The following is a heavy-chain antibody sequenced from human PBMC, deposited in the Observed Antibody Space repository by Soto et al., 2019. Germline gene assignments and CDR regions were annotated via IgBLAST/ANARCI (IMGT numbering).Heavy chain of an antibody. CDR2: ISWNSGSI. J-gene: IGHJ3*02. CDR3: AKDILGDFGVDDAFDI. CDR1: GFTFDDYA. D-gene: IGHD3-3*01. Sequence: GGSLRLSCAASGFTFDDYAMHWVRQAPGKGLEWVSGISWNSGSIGYADSVKGRFTISRDNAKNSLYLQMNSLRAEDTALYYCAKDILGDFGVDDAFDIWGQGTMVTVSS. V-gene: IGHV3-9*01.